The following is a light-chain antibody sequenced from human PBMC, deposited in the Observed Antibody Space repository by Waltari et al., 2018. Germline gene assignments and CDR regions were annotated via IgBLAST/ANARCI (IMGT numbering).Light chain of an antibody. Sequence: DIVMTQSPDSLAVSLGARATINCKSSQSVLYSSNNKNYLAWYQQKPGQPPKLLIYWASTRESGVPDRFSGSGSGTDFTLTISSLQALDVAVYYCQQYYSTPITFGQGTRLEIK. CDR2: WAS. J-gene: IGKJ5*01. CDR3: QQYYSTPIT. V-gene: IGKV4-1*01. CDR1: QSVLYSSNNKNY.